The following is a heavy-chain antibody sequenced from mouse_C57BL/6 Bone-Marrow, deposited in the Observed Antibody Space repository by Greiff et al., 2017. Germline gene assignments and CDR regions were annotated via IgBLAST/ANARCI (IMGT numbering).Heavy chain of an antibody. CDR1: GYTFTSYW. Sequence: VQLQQSGAELVKPGASVKLSCKASGYTFTSYWMHWVKQRPGQGLEWIGMIHPNSGSTNYHEKFKSKATLTVDKSSSTDYMQLSSLTSEDSAGYNCARGGDTIEDFDVGGTGTTVTGSS. D-gene: IGHD2-13*01. J-gene: IGHJ1*03. CDR2: IHPNSGST. CDR3: ARGGDTIEDFDV. V-gene: IGHV1-64*01.